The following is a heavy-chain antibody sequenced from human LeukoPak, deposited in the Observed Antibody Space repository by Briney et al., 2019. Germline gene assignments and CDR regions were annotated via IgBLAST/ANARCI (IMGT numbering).Heavy chain of an antibody. D-gene: IGHD3-22*01. CDR1: GGSFSGYY. J-gene: IGHJ2*01. V-gene: IGHV4-59*10. Sequence: SETLSLTCAVYGGSFSGYYCSWIRQPAGRGLEWIGRIYTSGSTYYNPSLKSRVTMSVDTSKKQFSLKLSSVTAADTAVYYCATTIDLYDSSSYYWSFDLWGRGTLVTVSS. CDR2: IYTSGST. CDR3: ATTIDLYDSSSYYWSFDL.